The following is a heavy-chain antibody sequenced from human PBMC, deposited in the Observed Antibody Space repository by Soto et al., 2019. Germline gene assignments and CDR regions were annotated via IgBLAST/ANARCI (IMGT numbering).Heavy chain of an antibody. D-gene: IGHD2-15*01. CDR3: AKDRYCSGGSCYSEWAFDI. J-gene: IGHJ3*02. CDR1: GFMFSSHW. V-gene: IGHV3-74*01. Sequence: PGVSLRLSCAACGFMFSSHWMHWVRQAHGKGLVWVSRISADGSNTNYADSVKGRFTISRDNAKNTLYLQMNSLRAEDTAVYYCAKDRYCSGGSCYSEWAFDIWGQGTMVTVSS. CDR2: ISADGSNT.